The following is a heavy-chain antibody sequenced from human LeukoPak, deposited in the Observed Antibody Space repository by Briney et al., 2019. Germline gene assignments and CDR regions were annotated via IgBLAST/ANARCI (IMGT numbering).Heavy chain of an antibody. CDR2: IKSDGSST. CDR1: GFTFSSYW. J-gene: IGHJ4*02. V-gene: IGHV3-74*01. Sequence: RPGGSLRPSCAASGFTFSSYWMHWVRQAPGKGLVWVSRIKSDGSSTSYSDSVKGRFTISRDNAKNTLYLQMNSLRAEDTAVYYCARGWEGYFDYWGQGTLVTVSS. CDR3: ARGWEGYFDY. D-gene: IGHD1-26*01.